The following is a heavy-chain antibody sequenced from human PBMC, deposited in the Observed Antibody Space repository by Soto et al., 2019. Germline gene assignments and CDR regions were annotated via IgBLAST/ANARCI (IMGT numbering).Heavy chain of an antibody. CDR1: GDSVSSPYY. Sequence: QVQLQESGPGLVKPSGTLSLTCAVSGDSVSSPYYWCWVRQPPGKGLEWIGEVFHTGTTSYNPSPTXRLTISIDTSNTQFPLDWSSVTAADTAVYFCARSAGWYAVHSWGPGTLVIVSS. J-gene: IGHJ4*02. CDR2: VFHTGTT. D-gene: IGHD6-19*01. CDR3: ARSAGWYAVHS. V-gene: IGHV4-4*02.